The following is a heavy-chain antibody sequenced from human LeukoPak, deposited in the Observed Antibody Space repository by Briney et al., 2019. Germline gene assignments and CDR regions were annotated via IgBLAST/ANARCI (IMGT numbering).Heavy chain of an antibody. CDR1: GFTFSSYG. Sequence: GGSLRLSCAASGFTFSSYGMHWVRQAPGKGLEWVAVIWYDGSNKYYADSVKGRFTISRDNSKNTLYLQMNSLRAEDTAVYYCARGGVIVQWGFDYWGQGTLVTVSS. J-gene: IGHJ4*02. D-gene: IGHD3-16*02. CDR3: ARGGVIVQWGFDY. CDR2: IWYDGSNK. V-gene: IGHV3-30*19.